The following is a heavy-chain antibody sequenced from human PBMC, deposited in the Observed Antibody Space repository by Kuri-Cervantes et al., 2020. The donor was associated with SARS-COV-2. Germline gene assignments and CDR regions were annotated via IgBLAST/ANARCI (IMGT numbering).Heavy chain of an antibody. V-gene: IGHV3-30*03. Sequence: GESLRLSCAVSGFTFTSHAMHWVRQAPGKGLEWVALISYDGSNKFYADSVKGRFTISRDNSKNTLYLQMNSLRAEDTAVYYCARDKPTYYYDSSGYYYEYYFDYWGQGTLVTVSS. CDR2: ISYDGSNK. CDR1: GFTFTSHA. CDR3: ARDKPTYYYDSSGYYYEYYFDY. J-gene: IGHJ4*02. D-gene: IGHD3-22*01.